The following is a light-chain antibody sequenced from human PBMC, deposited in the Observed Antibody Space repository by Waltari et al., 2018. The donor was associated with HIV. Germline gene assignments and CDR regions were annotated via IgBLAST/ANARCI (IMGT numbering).Light chain of an antibody. CDR1: SSNIGSNY. CDR3: GTWDSSLSAGV. CDR2: ENN. Sequence: QSVLTQPPSVSAAPGQKVTIPCSGSSSNIGSNYVSWYQQLPGTAPTLLIYENNKRPSGIPDRFAGSKSGTSATLGITGLQTGDEADYYCGTWDSSLSAGVFGGGTKLTVL. V-gene: IGLV1-51*02. J-gene: IGLJ3*02.